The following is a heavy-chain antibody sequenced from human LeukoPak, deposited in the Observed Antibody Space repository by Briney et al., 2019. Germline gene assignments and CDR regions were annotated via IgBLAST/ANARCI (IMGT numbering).Heavy chain of an antibody. CDR2: IYSDNT. J-gene: IGHJ4*02. Sequence: PGGPLRLSCTVSGFTVSSNSMSWVRQAPGKGLEWVSFIYSDNTHYSDSVKGRFTISRDNSKNTLYLQMNSLRAEDTAVYCCARRAGAYSHPYDYWGQGTLVTVSS. D-gene: IGHD4/OR15-4a*01. CDR3: ARRAGAYSHPYDY. V-gene: IGHV3-53*01. CDR1: GFTVSSNS.